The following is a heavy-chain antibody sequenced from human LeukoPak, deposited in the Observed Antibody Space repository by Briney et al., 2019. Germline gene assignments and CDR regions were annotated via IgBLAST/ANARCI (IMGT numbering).Heavy chain of an antibody. CDR3: ARDLDGIDY. CDR1: GFTFIMYW. D-gene: IGHD3-3*01. Sequence: GGSLRLSCAVAGFTFIMYWMRWVRQAPGKGLGWVSRINSDGSSTIYADSVKGRFTISRDNAKNTLYLQMNSLRAEDTAVYYCARDLDGIDYWGQGTLVTVSS. V-gene: IGHV3-74*01. J-gene: IGHJ4*02. CDR2: INSDGSST.